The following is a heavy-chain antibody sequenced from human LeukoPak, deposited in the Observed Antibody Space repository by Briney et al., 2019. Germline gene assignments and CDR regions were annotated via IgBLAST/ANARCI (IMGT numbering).Heavy chain of an antibody. V-gene: IGHV3-48*03. CDR3: ARDLPRVSFDY. CDR1: GFTFSSYE. D-gene: IGHD2-8*01. Sequence: GGSPRLSCAASGFTFSSYEMNWVRQAPGKGLEWVSYLSSSGSTIYYADSVKGRFTISRDNAKNSLYLQMNSLRAEDTAVYYCARDLPRVSFDYWGQGTLVTVSS. J-gene: IGHJ4*02. CDR2: LSSSGSTI.